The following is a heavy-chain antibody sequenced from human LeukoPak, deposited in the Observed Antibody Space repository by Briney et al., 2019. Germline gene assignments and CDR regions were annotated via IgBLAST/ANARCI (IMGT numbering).Heavy chain of an antibody. CDR3: AKTVIDTTHFDC. J-gene: IGHJ4*02. V-gene: IGHV3-23*01. Sequence: GGSLRLSCAASGFIFSDYAMHWVRQAPGKGLEWVSAISGGGGTTYYGDSVKGRFTVSRDNSKSTLFLQLNSLRAEDTAVYYCAKTVIDTTHFDCWGQGTLVTVS. CDR1: GFIFSDYA. CDR2: ISGGGGTT. D-gene: IGHD1-1*01.